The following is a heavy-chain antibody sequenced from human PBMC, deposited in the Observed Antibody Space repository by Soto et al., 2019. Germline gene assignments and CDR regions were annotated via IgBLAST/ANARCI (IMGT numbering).Heavy chain of an antibody. Sequence: ASVKVSCKASGYTFTSYGISWVRQAPGQGLEWMGWISAYNGNTNYAQKLQGRVTMTTDTSTSTAYMELRSLGSDDTAVYYCARVRFDIRYYYGMDVWGQGTTVTVSS. D-gene: IGHD5-12*01. J-gene: IGHJ6*02. V-gene: IGHV1-18*01. CDR3: ARVRFDIRYYYGMDV. CDR1: GYTFTSYG. CDR2: ISAYNGNT.